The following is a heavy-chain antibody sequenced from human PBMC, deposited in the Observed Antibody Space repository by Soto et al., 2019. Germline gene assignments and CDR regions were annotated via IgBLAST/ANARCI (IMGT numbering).Heavy chain of an antibody. Sequence: SVKVSCKASGFTFTSSAFQWVRQARGQRLEWIGWIAVGSGYTNYAQRFQDRVTLTRDMSTATTYMELSRLTSEDTAIYYCAADATAWQQMVPSDYWGQGTLVTVLL. V-gene: IGHV1-58*01. CDR3: AADATAWQQMVPSDY. CDR1: GFTFTSSA. CDR2: IAVGSGYT. J-gene: IGHJ4*02. D-gene: IGHD2-8*01.